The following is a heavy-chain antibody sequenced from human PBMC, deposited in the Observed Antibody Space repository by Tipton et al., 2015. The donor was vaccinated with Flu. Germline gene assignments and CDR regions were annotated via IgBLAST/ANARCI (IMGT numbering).Heavy chain of an antibody. CDR1: GFIFNNFW. CDR2: MNPDGSQK. V-gene: IGHV3-7*01. Sequence: SLRLSCAASGFIFNNFWMHWVRQAPGKGLERVATMNPDGSQKHYLASVRGRFTISRDNAKNSLYLQMNSLRAEDAAIYYCAKDNQLRTLTDNWFDPWGQGTLVTVSS. CDR3: AKDNQLRTLTDNWFDP. D-gene: IGHD4-23*01. J-gene: IGHJ5*02.